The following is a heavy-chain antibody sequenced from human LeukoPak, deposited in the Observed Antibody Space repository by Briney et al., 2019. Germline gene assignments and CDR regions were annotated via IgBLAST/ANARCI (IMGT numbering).Heavy chain of an antibody. Sequence: PSETLSLTCAVYGGSFSGYYCSWIRQPPGKGLEWIGEINHSGSTNYNPSLKSRVTISVDTSKNQFSLKLSSVTAADTAVYYCARGGGYWGQGTLVTVSS. J-gene: IGHJ4*02. CDR3: ARGGGY. CDR2: INHSGST. CDR1: GGSFSGYY. D-gene: IGHD2-15*01. V-gene: IGHV4-34*01.